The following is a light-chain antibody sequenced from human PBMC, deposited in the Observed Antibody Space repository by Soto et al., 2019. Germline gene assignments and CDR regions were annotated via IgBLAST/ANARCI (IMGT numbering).Light chain of an antibody. Sequence: EIVLTQSPGTLSLSPGERATLSCRASQSVSSSYLAWYQQKPGQAPRLLIYGAYSRATGIPDRFSGSGSGTEFTLTIRSLQSEDFAVYDCKQYNNRPLTVGQGTKVEIK. V-gene: IGKV3-20*01. J-gene: IGKJ1*01. CDR2: GAY. CDR1: QSVSSSY. CDR3: KQYNNRPLT.